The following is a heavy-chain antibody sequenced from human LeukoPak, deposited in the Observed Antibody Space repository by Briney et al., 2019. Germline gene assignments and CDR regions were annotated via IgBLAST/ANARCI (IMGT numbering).Heavy chain of an antibody. CDR1: GYTFTGYY. CDR3: ARRRAAAPNWFDP. Sequence: GASVKVSCKASGYTFTGYYMHWVRQAPGQGLEWMGWINPNSGGTNYAQKFQGRVTMTRDTSISTAYMELSRLRSDDTAVYYCARRRAAAPNWFDPWGQGTLVTVSS. J-gene: IGHJ5*02. V-gene: IGHV1-2*02. D-gene: IGHD6-13*01. CDR2: INPNSGGT.